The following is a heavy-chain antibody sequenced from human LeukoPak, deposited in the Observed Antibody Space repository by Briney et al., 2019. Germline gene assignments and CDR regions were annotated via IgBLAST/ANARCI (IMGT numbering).Heavy chain of an antibody. J-gene: IGHJ4*02. CDR3: ARDLEHCRNIICSNSAY. CDR2: ISTYNGNT. D-gene: IGHD2-2*01. Sequence: ASVKVSCKGPGYNFARYGVNWVRQAPGQGLEWVGWISTYNGNTFYAQKFEGRVSMTTDTSTNTVYMDLRSLRSDDTAVYYCARDLEHCRNIICSNSAYWGQGTLVTVSS. V-gene: IGHV1-18*04. CDR1: GYNFARYG.